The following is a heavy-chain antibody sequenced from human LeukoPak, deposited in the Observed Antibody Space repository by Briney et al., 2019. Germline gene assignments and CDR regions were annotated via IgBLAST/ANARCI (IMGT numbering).Heavy chain of an antibody. CDR1: GGSISSSSYY. CDR3: ARAGPYSNYYWFDP. J-gene: IGHJ5*02. V-gene: IGHV4-39*07. Sequence: SETLSLTCTVSGGSISSSSYYWGWIRQPPGKGLEWIGSIYYSGSTYYNPSLKSRVTISVDTSKNQFSLKLSSVTAADTAVYYCARAGPYSNYYWFDPWGQGTLVTVSS. CDR2: IYYSGST. D-gene: IGHD4-11*01.